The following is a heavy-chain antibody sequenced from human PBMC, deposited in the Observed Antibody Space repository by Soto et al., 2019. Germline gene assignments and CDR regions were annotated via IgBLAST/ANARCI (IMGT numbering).Heavy chain of an antibody. Sequence: ETLSLTCNVSGDSVNTGSTCWSWIRQPPGKGLEWIGHVSGLGSRYYNPSLKSRATISVDTSKNQFSLKLSSVAAADTAVYYCARTLYSYGPRFDYWGQGTLVTVSS. CDR1: GDSVNTGSTC. J-gene: IGHJ4*02. CDR2: VSGLGSR. CDR3: ARTLYSYGPRFDY. D-gene: IGHD5-18*01. V-gene: IGHV4-61*01.